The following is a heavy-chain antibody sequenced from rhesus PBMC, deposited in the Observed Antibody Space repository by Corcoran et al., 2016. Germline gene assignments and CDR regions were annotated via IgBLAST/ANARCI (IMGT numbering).Heavy chain of an antibody. J-gene: IGHJ5-1*01. CDR2: IYGSGGNP. CDR3: ARDRPSNDRFDV. V-gene: IGHV4S2*01. D-gene: IGHD4-23*01. Sequence: QVQLQESGPGLVKPSETLPLTCAVSGASISSDYWSLIRQAPGKGLGWIGRIYGSGGNPDYNPSLKSRVTISMDRSKNQFSLKLSSVAVADTAVYYCARDRPSNDRFDVWGAGLLVTVSP. CDR1: GASISSDY.